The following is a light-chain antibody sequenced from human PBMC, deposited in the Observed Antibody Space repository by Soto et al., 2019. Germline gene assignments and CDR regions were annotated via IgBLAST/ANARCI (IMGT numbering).Light chain of an antibody. Sequence: QSVLTQPPSASGTPGQRVTISCSGSTSNIGSNTVNWYHHLPGTAPKLLIYSHNQRPSGVPDRFSGSRSGTSASLAISALQSDDEAAYYCAACDDSLNGVVFGGGTKLTVL. J-gene: IGLJ2*01. V-gene: IGLV1-44*01. CDR3: AACDDSLNGVV. CDR2: SHN. CDR1: TSNIGSNT.